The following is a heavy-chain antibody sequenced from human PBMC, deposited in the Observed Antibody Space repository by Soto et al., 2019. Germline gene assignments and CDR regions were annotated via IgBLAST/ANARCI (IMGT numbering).Heavy chain of an antibody. Sequence: PSETLSLTCAVYGGSFSGYYWNWIRQPPGKGLEWIGEINHSGTTKHNPSLKSRVTISVDRSKNQFSLKLSSVTAADTAVYYCARGQVVAAQHWGQGTLVPVSS. J-gene: IGHJ4*02. CDR3: ARGQVVAAQH. D-gene: IGHD2-15*01. V-gene: IGHV4-34*01. CDR1: GGSFSGYY. CDR2: INHSGTT.